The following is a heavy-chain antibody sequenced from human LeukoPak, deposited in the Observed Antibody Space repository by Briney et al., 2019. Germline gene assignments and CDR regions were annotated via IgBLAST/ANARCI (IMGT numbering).Heavy chain of an antibody. Sequence: GGSLRLSCAASGFTFSSYGMHWVRQAPGKGLEWVAVISYDGSNKYYADSVKGRFTISRDNSKNTLYLQMNSLRAEDTAVYYCAKGLWFGGMGVGYWGQGTLVTVSS. D-gene: IGHD3-10*01. J-gene: IGHJ4*02. CDR2: ISYDGSNK. CDR3: AKGLWFGGMGVGY. V-gene: IGHV3-30*18. CDR1: GFTFSSYG.